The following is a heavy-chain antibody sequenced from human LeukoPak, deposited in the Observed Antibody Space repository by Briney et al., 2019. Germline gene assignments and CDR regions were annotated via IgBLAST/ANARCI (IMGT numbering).Heavy chain of an antibody. CDR2: IIPSGHTT. CDR1: GFTFSSYA. V-gene: IGHV3-23*01. J-gene: IGHJ4*02. CDR3: AKDDRWLQFCC. Sequence: PGGSLRLSCAASGFTFSSYAMSWVRQAPGKGLEWVSGIIPSGHTTYYADSVRGRFTISRDNSRNTLYLQMNSLRAEDTAVYYCAKDDRWLQFCCWGQGTLVTVSA. D-gene: IGHD5-24*01.